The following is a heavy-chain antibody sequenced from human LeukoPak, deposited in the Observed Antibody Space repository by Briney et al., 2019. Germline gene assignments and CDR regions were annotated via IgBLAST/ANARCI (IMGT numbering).Heavy chain of an antibody. CDR3: ARVGRGYSNYHYYYYMDV. J-gene: IGHJ6*03. CDR2: IIPIFGTA. D-gene: IGHD4-11*01. CDR1: GGTFSSYA. V-gene: IGHV1-69*13. Sequence: GASVKVSCKASGGTFSSYAISWVRQAPGQGLEWMGGIIPIFGTANYAQKFQGRVTITADESTSTAYMELSSLRSEDAAVYYCARVGRGYSNYHYYYYMDVWGKGTTVTVSS.